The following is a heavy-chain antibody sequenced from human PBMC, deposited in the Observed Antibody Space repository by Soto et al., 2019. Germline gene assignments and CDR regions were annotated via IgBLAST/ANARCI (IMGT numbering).Heavy chain of an antibody. CDR2: IYTSGST. D-gene: IGHD5-12*01. CDR3: ARERREEIHDGYDLDC. Sequence: LSLTCTVSGGSINDYYWGWIRQPAGKGLEWIGRIYTSGSTDYNPSLKSRVTISIDTSKNQFYLKVTSMTAADTAVYYCARERREEIHDGYDLDCWGQG. CDR1: GGSINDYY. J-gene: IGHJ4*02. V-gene: IGHV4-4*07.